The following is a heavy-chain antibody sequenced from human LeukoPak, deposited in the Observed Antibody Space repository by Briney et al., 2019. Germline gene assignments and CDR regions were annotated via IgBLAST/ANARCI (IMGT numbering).Heavy chain of an antibody. D-gene: IGHD3-16*01. J-gene: IGHJ5*02. CDR2: IYDSGST. Sequence: SETLSLTCAVYGGSFSGYYWSWIRQPPGKGLEWIGSIYDSGSTYYNPSLKSRVTISVDTSKNQFSLKLNSVTAADTAVYYCARHYGPWGQGTLVTVSS. CDR3: ARHYGP. CDR1: GGSFSGYY. V-gene: IGHV4-34*01.